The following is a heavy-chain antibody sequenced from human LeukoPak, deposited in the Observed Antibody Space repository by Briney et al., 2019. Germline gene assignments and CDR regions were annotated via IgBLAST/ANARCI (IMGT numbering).Heavy chain of an antibody. D-gene: IGHD4-17*01. V-gene: IGHV3-30*04. Sequence: QPGGSLRLSCAASGFTFSTYPVHWVRQAPGKGLEWVAVISYDGSNKYYADSVKGRFTISRDNSKNTLYLQMNSLRAEDTAIYYCASRHYDFGYYWGQGTLVTVSS. CDR1: GFTFSTYP. J-gene: IGHJ4*02. CDR2: ISYDGSNK. CDR3: ASRHYDFGYY.